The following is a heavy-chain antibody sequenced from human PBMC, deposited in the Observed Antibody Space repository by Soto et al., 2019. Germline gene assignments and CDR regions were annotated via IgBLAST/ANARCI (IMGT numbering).Heavy chain of an antibody. CDR2: IYYSGST. CDR3: ARSYGHLPDY. CDR1: GGSIGTYF. V-gene: IGHV4-59*08. D-gene: IGHD4-17*01. J-gene: IGHJ4*02. Sequence: QVQLQESGPGLVKPSETLSLNCSVSGGSIGTYFWGWIRQPPGKGLEWIGHIYYSGSTSYNPSLRSRVTISLDTSKNQFSLRLRSVSAADTAVYYCARSYGHLPDYWGQGTLVTVSS.